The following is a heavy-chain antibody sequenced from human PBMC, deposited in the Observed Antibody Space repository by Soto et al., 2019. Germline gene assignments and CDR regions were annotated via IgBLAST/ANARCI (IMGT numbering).Heavy chain of an antibody. V-gene: IGHV1-18*01. CDR1: GYTFTSYG. J-gene: IGHJ4*02. CDR3: ARDLAPDI. Sequence: ASVKVSCKASGYTFTSYGISWVRQAPGQGLEWMGWISAYNGNTNYAQKLQGRVTITRDTSASTAYMELSSLRSEDTAVYYCARDLAPDIWGQGTLVTVSS. CDR2: ISAYNGNT.